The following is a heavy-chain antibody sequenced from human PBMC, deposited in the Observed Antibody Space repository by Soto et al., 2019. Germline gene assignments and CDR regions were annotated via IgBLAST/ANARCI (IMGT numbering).Heavy chain of an antibody. D-gene: IGHD1-26*01. CDR3: ASSDSGSYYDH. Sequence: NPGGSLRLSCAASEFTFGNAWMNWVRQAPGKGLEWVGLIKSETDGGTTDYAAPVKGRFTVSRDDSKNTLYLQMNSLRAEDTAVYYCASSDSGSYYDHWGQGTLVTVSS. CDR1: EFTFGNAW. V-gene: IGHV3-15*01. J-gene: IGHJ4*02. CDR2: IKSETDGGTT.